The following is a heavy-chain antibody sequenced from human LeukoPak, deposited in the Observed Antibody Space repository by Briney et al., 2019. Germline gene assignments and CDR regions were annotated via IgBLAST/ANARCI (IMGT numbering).Heavy chain of an antibody. Sequence: ASVKVSCKASGYIFTGYYMHWVRQAPGQGLEWMGRINPNSGGTNYAQKFQGRVTMTRDTSISTAYMELSRLRSDDTAVYYCARDLNAWYQLLFYWGQGTLVTVSS. CDR2: INPNSGGT. D-gene: IGHD2-2*01. CDR1: GYIFTGYY. V-gene: IGHV1-2*06. CDR3: ARDLNAWYQLLFY. J-gene: IGHJ4*02.